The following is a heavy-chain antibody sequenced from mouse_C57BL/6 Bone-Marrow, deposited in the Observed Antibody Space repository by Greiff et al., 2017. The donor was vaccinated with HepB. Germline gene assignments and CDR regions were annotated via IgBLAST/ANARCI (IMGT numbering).Heavy chain of an antibody. CDR2: INPSSGYT. D-gene: IGHD1-1*01. CDR1: GYTFTSYT. V-gene: IGHV1-4*01. J-gene: IGHJ2*01. Sequence: VQLQESGAELARPGASVKMSCKASGYTFTSYTMHWVKQRPGQGLEWIGYINPSSGYTKYNQKFKDKATLTADKSSSTAYMQLSSLTSEDSAVYYCARDGSSPYYFDYWGQGTTLTVFS. CDR3: ARDGSSPYYFDY.